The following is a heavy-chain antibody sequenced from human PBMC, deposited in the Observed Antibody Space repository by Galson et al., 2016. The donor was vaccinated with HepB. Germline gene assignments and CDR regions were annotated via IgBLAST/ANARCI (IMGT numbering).Heavy chain of an antibody. J-gene: IGHJ6*02. CDR2: IYHSGDT. Sequence: SETLSLTCAVSGGSISSDNWWSWVRQAPGKGLEWIGEIYHSGDTKYNPSLKSRITMSVDTSKNHFSLNRNSVTAADTAVYYCARDSLRNWNVDDLTHVWGQGSTVTVSS. V-gene: IGHV4-4*02. CDR3: ARDSLRNWNVDDLTHV. CDR1: GGSISSDNW. D-gene: IGHD1-1*01.